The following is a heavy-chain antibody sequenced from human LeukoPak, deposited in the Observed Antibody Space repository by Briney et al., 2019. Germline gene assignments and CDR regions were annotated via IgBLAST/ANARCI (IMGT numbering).Heavy chain of an antibody. Sequence: GGSRRLSCAASGFTFSSYAMHWVRQAPGKGLEWVSSISSSSSYIYYADSLKGRFTISRDNAKNSLYLQMNSLRAEDTAVYYCARDRGVYSRTLEDWGQGTLVTVSS. J-gene: IGHJ4*02. CDR2: ISSSSSYI. CDR3: ARDRGVYSRTLED. D-gene: IGHD6-13*01. V-gene: IGHV3-21*01. CDR1: GFTFSSYA.